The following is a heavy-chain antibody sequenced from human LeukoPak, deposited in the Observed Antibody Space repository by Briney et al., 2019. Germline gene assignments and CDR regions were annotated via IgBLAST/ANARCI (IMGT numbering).Heavy chain of an antibody. CDR2: ISSSGSTI. J-gene: IGHJ4*02. CDR1: GFTFSDYY. CDR3: ARVAGYSGYDTYYFDY. D-gene: IGHD5-12*01. V-gene: IGHV3-11*01. Sequence: MPGGSPRLSCAASGFTFSDYYMSWIRQAPGKGLEWVSYISSSGSTIYYADSVKGRFTISRDNAKNSLYLQMNSLRAEDTAVYYCARVAGYSGYDTYYFDYWGQGTLVTVSS.